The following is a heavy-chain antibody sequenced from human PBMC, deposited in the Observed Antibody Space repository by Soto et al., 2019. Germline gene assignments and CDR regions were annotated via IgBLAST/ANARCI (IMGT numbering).Heavy chain of an antibody. CDR2: IIPIFGTA. D-gene: IGHD6-13*01. CDR1: GPTFSSYA. J-gene: IGHJ6*02. V-gene: IGHV1-69*13. CDR3: ARYYPRAPRSIAAAGTSLYYYGMDG. Sequence: SVKVSCKASGPTFSSYAISWVRQAPGQGHEWMGGIIPIFGTANYAQKFQGSVTITADESTSTAYMELSSLRSEDTAVYYCARYYPRAPRSIAAAGTSLYYYGMDGWG.